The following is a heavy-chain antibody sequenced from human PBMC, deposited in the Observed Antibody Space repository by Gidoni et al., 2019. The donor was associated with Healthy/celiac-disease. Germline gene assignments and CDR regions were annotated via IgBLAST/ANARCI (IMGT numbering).Heavy chain of an antibody. CDR1: GFNFSNAW. V-gene: IGHV3-15*01. J-gene: IGHJ4*02. Sequence: EVQLVESGGGLVKPGGSLRLSCAASGFNFSNAWMSWVRQAPGKGLEWVGRIKSKTDGGTTDYAAPVKGRFTISRDDSKNTLYLQMNSLKTEDTAVYYCTTLGALKAQNDYWGQGTLVTVSS. CDR3: TTLGALKAQNDY. CDR2: IKSKTDGGTT. D-gene: IGHD3-16*01.